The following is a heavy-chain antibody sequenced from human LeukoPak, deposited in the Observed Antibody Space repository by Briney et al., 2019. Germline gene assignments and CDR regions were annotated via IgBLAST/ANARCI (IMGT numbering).Heavy chain of an antibody. V-gene: IGHV3-53*01. CDR2: IYSGGST. J-gene: IGHJ6*03. D-gene: IGHD1-14*01. CDR1: GFTVSSNY. CDR3: ARDSRTLYYMDV. Sequence: PGGSLRLSCAASGFTVSSNYMSWVRQAPGRGLEWVSVIYSGGSTYYADSVKGRFTISRDNSKNTLYLQMNSLRAEDTAVYYCARDSRTLYYMDVWGKGTTVTVSS.